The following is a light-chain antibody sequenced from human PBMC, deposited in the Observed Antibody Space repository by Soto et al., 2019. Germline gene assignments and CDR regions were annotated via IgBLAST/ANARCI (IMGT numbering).Light chain of an antibody. CDR1: SSDVGDYNY. J-gene: IGLJ1*01. Sequence: QSALTQPASVSGSPGQSIIISCTGTSSDVGDYNYVSWYQQHPGNAPKLLIYEVSNRPSGVSHRFSGSKSGNTASLIISGLQAEDEADYYCSSHTRISTDVFGTGTKVTVL. CDR2: EVS. V-gene: IGLV2-14*03. CDR3: SSHTRISTDV.